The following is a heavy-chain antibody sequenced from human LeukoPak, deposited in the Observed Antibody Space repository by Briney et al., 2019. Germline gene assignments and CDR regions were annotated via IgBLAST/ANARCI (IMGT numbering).Heavy chain of an antibody. CDR3: ARDHVEGYFDY. CDR1: GGSISSGSYY. Sequence: PSETLSLTCTVSGGSISSGSYYWSWIRQPAGRGLEWIGRIYTSGSTNYNLSLKSRVTISVDTSKNQFSLKLSSVTAADTAVYYCARDHVEGYFDYWGQGTLVTVSS. CDR2: IYTSGST. J-gene: IGHJ4*02. V-gene: IGHV4-61*02.